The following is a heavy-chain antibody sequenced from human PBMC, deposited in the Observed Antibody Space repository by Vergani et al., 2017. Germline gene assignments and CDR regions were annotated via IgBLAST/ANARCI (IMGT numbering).Heavy chain of an antibody. J-gene: IGHJ1*01. Sequence: QVQLVQSGAEVKKPGSSVKVSCKASGGTFSSYAISWVRQAPGQGLEWMGRIIPILGIANYAQEFQGRVTITAGKSTSTAFMELSILRPEDTAVYYCARDQGMYYYDSGGYSAEYFQHWSEGSLVTVSS. V-gene: IGHV1-69*04. D-gene: IGHD3-22*01. CDR3: ARDQGMYYYDSGGYSAEYFQH. CDR2: IIPILGIA. CDR1: GGTFSSYA.